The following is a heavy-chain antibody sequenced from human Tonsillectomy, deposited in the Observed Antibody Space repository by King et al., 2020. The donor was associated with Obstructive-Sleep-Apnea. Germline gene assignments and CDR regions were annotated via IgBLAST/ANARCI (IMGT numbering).Heavy chain of an antibody. J-gene: IGHJ3*02. V-gene: IGHV3-21*01. CDR2: ASSSSSYI. D-gene: IGHD6-25*01. CDR1: GFTFRSYN. CDR3: ARGGGYDAFDI. Sequence: VQLVESGGGLVKPGGSLRLSCAASGFTFRSYNMNWVRQAPGKGLEWVSSASSSSSYIHYADSVKGRFTISRDNAKNSLYLQMNSLTDEDTAVYYCARGGGYDAFDIWGQGTMVTVSS.